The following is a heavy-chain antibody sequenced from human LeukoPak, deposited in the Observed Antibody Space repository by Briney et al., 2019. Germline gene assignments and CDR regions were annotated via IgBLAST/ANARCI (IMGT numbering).Heavy chain of an antibody. J-gene: IGHJ4*02. CDR1: GFTFSRHS. V-gene: IGHV3-21*06. Sequence: GGSLRLSCAASGFTFSRHSMNWVRQAPGKGMEWVSSISSGSSYIYDAESVKGRFTISRDNAKNSLYLQKNSLRAEDTAVYYCARGEYSSSWYFDYWGQGTLVTVSS. CDR3: ARGEYSSSWYFDY. CDR2: ISSGSSYI. D-gene: IGHD6-13*01.